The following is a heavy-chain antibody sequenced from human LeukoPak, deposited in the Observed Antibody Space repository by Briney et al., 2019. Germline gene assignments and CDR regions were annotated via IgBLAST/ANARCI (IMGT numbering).Heavy chain of an antibody. CDR2: IYYSGST. CDR3: ARGGQWLAYFDY. D-gene: IGHD6-19*01. J-gene: IGHJ4*02. CDR1: GGSFSGYY. Sequence: EPSETLSLTCAVYGGSFSGYYWSWIRQPPGKGLEWIGYIYYSGSTNYNPSLKSRVTISVDTSKNQFSLKLSSVTAADTAVYYCARGGQWLAYFDYWGQGTLVTVSS. V-gene: IGHV4-59*01.